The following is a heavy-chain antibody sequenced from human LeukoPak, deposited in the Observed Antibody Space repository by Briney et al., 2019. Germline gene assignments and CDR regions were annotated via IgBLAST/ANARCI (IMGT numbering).Heavy chain of an antibody. D-gene: IGHD6-13*01. Sequence: SETLSLTCTVSGGSISSSSYYWSWIRQPPGKGLEWIGYIYHSGSTYYNPSLKSRVTISVDTSKNQFSLKLSSVTAADTAVYYCARGQDSSSWYDAFDIWGQGTMVTVSS. J-gene: IGHJ3*02. CDR3: ARGQDSSSWYDAFDI. CDR2: IYHSGST. CDR1: GGSISSSSYY. V-gene: IGHV4-30-2*01.